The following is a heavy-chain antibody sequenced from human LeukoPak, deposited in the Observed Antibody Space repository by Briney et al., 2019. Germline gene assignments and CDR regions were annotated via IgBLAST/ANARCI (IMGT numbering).Heavy chain of an antibody. CDR1: GFTFSSYA. J-gene: IGHJ4*02. V-gene: IGHV3-23*01. CDR2: TSGSGGST. D-gene: IGHD1-1*01. CDR3: AKGTTGDITLVEY. Sequence: GGSLRLSCAASGFTFSSYAMSCVRQAPGKGLEWVSGTSGSGGSTYYGDSVKGRFTISRDNSKNTLYLQMNSLRAEDTAVYYCAKGTTGDITLVEYWGQGTLVTVSS.